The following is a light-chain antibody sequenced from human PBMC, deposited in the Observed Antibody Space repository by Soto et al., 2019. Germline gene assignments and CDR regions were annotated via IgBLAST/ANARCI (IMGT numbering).Light chain of an antibody. CDR2: DVS. V-gene: IGLV2-11*01. J-gene: IGLJ3*02. CDR1: SSDVGGYNY. Sequence: QSALTQPHSVSGSPGQSVTISCTGTSSDVGGYNYVSWYQQHPGKAPKLMIYDVSKRPSGVPDRFSGSKSGNTASLTISGLQAEDEADYYCCSYAGTYTVWVFGGGTKLTVL. CDR3: CSYAGTYTVWV.